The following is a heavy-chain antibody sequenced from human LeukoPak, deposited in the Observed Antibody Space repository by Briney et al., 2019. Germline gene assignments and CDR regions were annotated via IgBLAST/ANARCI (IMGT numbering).Heavy chain of an antibody. CDR2: INPNSVGT. J-gene: IGHJ4*02. CDR1: GYTFTCYY. CDR3: VRSGSGFDY. V-gene: IGHV1-2*06. D-gene: IGHD5-12*01. Sequence: ASAKVSFKASGYTFTCYYMHWVRQAPGQGLEWMGRINPNSVGTNYAQKFQGRVTMTRDTSISTAYMELSRLRSDDTAVYYCVRSGSGFDYWGQGTLVTVSS.